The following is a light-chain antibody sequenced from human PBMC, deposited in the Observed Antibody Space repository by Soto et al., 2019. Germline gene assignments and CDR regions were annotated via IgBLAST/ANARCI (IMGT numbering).Light chain of an antibody. Sequence: DMQMTQSPSTLSASVGDRVTITCRASQSINTWLAWYQQKPGKAPKLLIYGASSLESGVPSRFSGSGSGTEFTLTISSLQPDDFANYYCQQYNGHFGQGTK. V-gene: IGKV1-5*01. J-gene: IGKJ2*01. CDR3: QQYNGH. CDR2: GAS. CDR1: QSINTW.